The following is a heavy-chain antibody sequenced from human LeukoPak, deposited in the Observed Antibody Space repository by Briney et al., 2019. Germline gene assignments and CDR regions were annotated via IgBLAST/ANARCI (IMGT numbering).Heavy chain of an antibody. CDR3: VRKGDGYNSGYFDL. V-gene: IGHV4-39*01. CDR2: IFYSGST. D-gene: IGHD5-24*01. J-gene: IGHJ2*01. Sequence: SETLSLTCTVSGGSIRSSSYYWGWIRQPPGKGLEWIGSIFYSGSTYYNPSLKSRVTISVDTSKNQFSLKLSSVTAADTAVYYCVRKGDGYNSGYFDLWGCGTLVTVSS. CDR1: GGSIRSSSYY.